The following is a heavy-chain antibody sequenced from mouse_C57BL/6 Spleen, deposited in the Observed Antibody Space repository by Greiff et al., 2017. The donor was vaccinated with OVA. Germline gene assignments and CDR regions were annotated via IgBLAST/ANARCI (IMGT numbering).Heavy chain of an antibody. CDR1: GYTFTSYG. Sequence: QVQLQESGAELARPGASVKLSCQASGYTFTSYGISWVKQRTGQGLEWIGEIYPRSGNTYYNEKFKGKATLTADKSSSTAYMDLRSLTSEDSAVYVCARSGGYDDAMDYWGQGTSVTVSS. CDR2: IYPRSGNT. CDR3: ARSGGYDDAMDY. J-gene: IGHJ4*01. D-gene: IGHD2-2*01. V-gene: IGHV1-81*01.